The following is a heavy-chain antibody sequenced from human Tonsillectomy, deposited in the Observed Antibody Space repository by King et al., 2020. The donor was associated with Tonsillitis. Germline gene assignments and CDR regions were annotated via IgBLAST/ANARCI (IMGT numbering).Heavy chain of an antibody. J-gene: IGHJ4*02. Sequence: VQLVQSGGGVVQPGRSLRLSCAASGFTFSNYAMHWVRQAPGRGLEWVTVMSHDGSDKYYADSVKGRFTGSRDNSKNRVFLQMNSLSKEDTAVYYCSRDLGDYAFDYWGPGTLCTVSS. CDR2: MSHDGSDK. CDR1: GFTFSNYA. CDR3: SRDLGDYAFDY. V-gene: IGHV3-30-3*01. D-gene: IGHD4-17*01.